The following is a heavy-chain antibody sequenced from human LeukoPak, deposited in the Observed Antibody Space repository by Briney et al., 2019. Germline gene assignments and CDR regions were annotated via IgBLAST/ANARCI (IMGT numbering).Heavy chain of an antibody. Sequence: PGGSLRLSCAASGFTFSSYSMNWVRQAPGKGLEWVSSISSSSSYIYHADSVKGRFTISRDNAKNSLYLQMNSLRAEDTAVYYCARDKDIVVVLREEVYYYGMDVWGQGTTVTVSS. D-gene: IGHD2-2*01. CDR2: ISSSSSYI. V-gene: IGHV3-21*01. CDR3: ARDKDIVVVLREEVYYYGMDV. J-gene: IGHJ6*02. CDR1: GFTFSSYS.